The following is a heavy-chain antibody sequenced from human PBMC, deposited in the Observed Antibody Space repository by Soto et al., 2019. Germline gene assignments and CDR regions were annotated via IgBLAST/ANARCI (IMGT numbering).Heavy chain of an antibody. CDR3: ARDYDSSGYRPLTN. CDR1: GGSISSGGYY. Sequence: QVQLQESGPGLVKPSQTLSLTCTVSGGSISSGGYYWNWIRQHPGKGLEWIGYISYSGSTYYNPSLKSRVTISVDTSKNQFSLKLSSVTAADTAMYYCARDYDSSGYRPLTNWGQGTLVTVS. CDR2: ISYSGST. V-gene: IGHV4-31*03. J-gene: IGHJ4*02. D-gene: IGHD3-22*01.